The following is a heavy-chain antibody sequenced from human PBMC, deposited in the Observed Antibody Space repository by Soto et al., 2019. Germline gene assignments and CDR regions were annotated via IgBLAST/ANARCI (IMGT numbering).Heavy chain of an antibody. CDR2: RKQDGSEK. CDR3: ARGYCSGGSCYSLYYYYYMDV. D-gene: IGHD2-15*01. V-gene: IGHV3-7*01. CDR1: GFTFSSYW. J-gene: IGHJ6*03. Sequence: GGSLRLSCAASGFTFSSYWMSWVRQAPGKGLEWVANRKQDGSEKYYVVSVKGQFTISRDNAKNSLFLKMNSLRAGDTAVFYFARGYCSGGSCYSLYYYYYMDVWGKGTTVTVSS.